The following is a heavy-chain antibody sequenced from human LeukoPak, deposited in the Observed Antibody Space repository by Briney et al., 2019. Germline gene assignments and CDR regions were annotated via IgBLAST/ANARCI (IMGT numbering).Heavy chain of an antibody. CDR1: GFTFSTYW. J-gene: IGHJ4*02. CDR3: AREVGGSYSDDY. CDR2: IKPDGSQI. D-gene: IGHD1-26*01. V-gene: IGHV3-7*01. Sequence: GGSLRLSCAASGFTFSTYWMTWVRQAPGKGLEWVANIKPDGSQIYYVDSVKGRFTISRDNAKNSLYLQMNSLRAEDTAVYYCAREVGGSYSDDYWGQGTLVTVSS.